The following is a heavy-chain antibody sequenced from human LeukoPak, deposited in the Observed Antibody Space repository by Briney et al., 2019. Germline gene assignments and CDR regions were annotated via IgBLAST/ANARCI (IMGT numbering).Heavy chain of an antibody. Sequence: PARSLSLTCAASGFTFDDYAMHWVRQAPGQGLEWVSGISRNSGSIGYADSVKGRFTISRDNAKNSLYLQMNSVRAEDTALYYCAKDKVQFGMAYYFDYWGQGTPVTVSS. CDR3: AKDKVQFGMAYYFDY. V-gene: IGHV3-9*01. J-gene: IGHJ4*02. CDR2: ISRNSGSI. D-gene: IGHD3-10*01. CDR1: GFTFDDYA.